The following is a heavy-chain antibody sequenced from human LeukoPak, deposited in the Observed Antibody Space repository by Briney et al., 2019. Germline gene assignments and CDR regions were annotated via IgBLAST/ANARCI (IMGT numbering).Heavy chain of an antibody. J-gene: IGHJ4*02. D-gene: IGHD1-26*01. CDR2: ISYDGSNK. CDR1: GFTFSSYS. Sequence: GGSLRLSCAASGFTFSSYSMHWVRQAPGKGLEWVAVISYDGSNKYYADSVKGRFTISRDNSKNTLYLQMNSLRAEDTAVYYCVREAAATLFDYWGQGTLVTVSS. V-gene: IGHV3-30*03. CDR3: VREAAATLFDY.